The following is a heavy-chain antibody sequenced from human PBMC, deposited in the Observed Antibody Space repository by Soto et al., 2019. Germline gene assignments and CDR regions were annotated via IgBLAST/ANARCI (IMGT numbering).Heavy chain of an antibody. D-gene: IGHD2-2*01. CDR2: ISGSTSYI. Sequence: EVQLVESGGGLVKPGGSLRLSCAASGFSFSDYSMNWFRQAPGKGRGWVSSISGSTSYIYYADSLKGRFTVSRDNAEKSLYLQMNSLRAEDTAVYYCARDGAYCSGTGCRDYYHYMDVWGKGTTVTVSS. CDR3: ARDGAYCSGTGCRDYYHYMDV. CDR1: GFSFSDYS. J-gene: IGHJ6*03. V-gene: IGHV3-21*01.